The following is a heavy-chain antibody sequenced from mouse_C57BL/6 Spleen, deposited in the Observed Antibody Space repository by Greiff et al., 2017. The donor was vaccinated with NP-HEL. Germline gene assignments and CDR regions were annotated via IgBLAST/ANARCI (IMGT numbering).Heavy chain of an antibody. CDR1: GYAFSSSW. CDR2: IYPGDGDT. D-gene: IGHD1-1*01. CDR3: ARWDYGSSHWYFDV. V-gene: IGHV1-82*01. Sequence: QVHVKQSGPELVKPGASVKISCKASGYAFSSSWMNWVKQRPGKGLEWIGRIYPGDGDTNYNGKFKGKATLTADKSSSTAYMQLSSLTSEDSAVYFCARWDYGSSHWYFDVWGTGTTVTVSS. J-gene: IGHJ1*03.